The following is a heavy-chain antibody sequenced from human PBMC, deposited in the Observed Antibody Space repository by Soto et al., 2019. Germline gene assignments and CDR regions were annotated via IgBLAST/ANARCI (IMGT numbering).Heavy chain of an antibody. J-gene: IGHJ4*02. CDR2: IYYSGST. D-gene: IGHD1-26*01. CDR3: ARDTLFGGSLDY. Sequence: SETLSLTCTVSGGSISSYYWSWIRQPPGKGLEWIGYIYYSGSTNYNPSLKSRVTISVDTSKNQFSLKLSSVTAADTAVYYCARDTLFGGSLDYWGQGTLVTVSS. V-gene: IGHV4-59*01. CDR1: GGSISSYY.